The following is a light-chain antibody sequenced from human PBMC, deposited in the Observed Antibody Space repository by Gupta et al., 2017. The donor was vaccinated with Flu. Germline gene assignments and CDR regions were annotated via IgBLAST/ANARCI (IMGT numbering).Light chain of an antibody. CDR2: SNN. V-gene: IGLV1-40*01. J-gene: IGLJ1*01. CDR3: QASHGSLRV. CDR1: SSNIGAGYD. Sequence: SVLTQPPSVSGAPGQRVPISCTGTSSNIGAGYDVHWYQQLPGTDPKVLIYSNNKGTAGVPDRFSGSKSSTAASLAIAGLQAEDEADYYCQASHGSLRVFGTGTKVTVL.